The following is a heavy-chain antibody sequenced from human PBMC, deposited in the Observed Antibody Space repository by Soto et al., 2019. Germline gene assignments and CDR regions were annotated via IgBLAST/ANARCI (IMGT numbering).Heavy chain of an antibody. V-gene: IGHV4-59*01. Sequence: PXGTLALTFTVSGGSISSYYGSWIRQPPGKGLEWIGYIYYSGSTNYNPSLKSRVTISVDTSKNQFSLKLSSVTAADTAVYYCARSAENVWGSYRYTFDYWGQGTLVTVSS. J-gene: IGHJ4*02. CDR3: ARSAENVWGSYRYTFDY. CDR2: IYYSGST. CDR1: GGSISSYY. D-gene: IGHD3-16*02.